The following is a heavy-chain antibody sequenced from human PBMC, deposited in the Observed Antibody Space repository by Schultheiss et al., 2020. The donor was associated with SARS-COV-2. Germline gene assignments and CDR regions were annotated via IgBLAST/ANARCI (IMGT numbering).Heavy chain of an antibody. CDR1: GGSISSYY. V-gene: IGHV4-59*01. J-gene: IGHJ5*02. D-gene: IGHD3-10*01. CDR3: ARDLGTGVRGVITSWFDP. CDR2: IYYSGST. Sequence: GSLRLSCTVSGGSISSYYWSWIRQPPGKGLEWIGYIYYSGSTNYNPSLKSRVTISVDTSKNQFSLKLSSVTAADTAVYYCARDLGTGVRGVITSWFDPWGQGTLVTVSS.